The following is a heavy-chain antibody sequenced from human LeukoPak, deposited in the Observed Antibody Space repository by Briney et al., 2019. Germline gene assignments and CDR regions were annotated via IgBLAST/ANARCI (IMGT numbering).Heavy chain of an antibody. CDR3: ARGGGPFDP. CDR2: INHSGST. Sequence: PSVTLSLTCAVYGGSFSGYYWSWIPQPPGKGLEWIGEINHSGSTNYNPSLKSRVAISVDTSKNQFSLKLSSVTAADTAVYYCARGGGPFDPWGQGTLDTVSS. V-gene: IGHV4-34*01. CDR1: GGSFSGYY. J-gene: IGHJ5*02.